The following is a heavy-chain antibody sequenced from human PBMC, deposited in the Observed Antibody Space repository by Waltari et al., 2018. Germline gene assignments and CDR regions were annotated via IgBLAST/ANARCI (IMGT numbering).Heavy chain of an antibody. V-gene: IGHV7-4-1*02. J-gene: IGHJ4*02. Sequence: QVHLVQSGSEMKKPGASVKVSCKASGYIFTTYGINWVRQAPGQGLEWMGWINTNTGNPKYVQGFTGRFVFSLDTSVSTAYLQISSLKAEDSAIYYCARGGGTFSKPQYFDSWGQGTRVTVSS. CDR1: GYIFTTYG. CDR2: INTNTGNP. CDR3: ARGGGTFSKPQYFDS. D-gene: IGHD1-26*01.